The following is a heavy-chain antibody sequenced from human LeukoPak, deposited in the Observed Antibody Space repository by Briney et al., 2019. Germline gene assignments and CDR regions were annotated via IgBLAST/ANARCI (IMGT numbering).Heavy chain of an antibody. D-gene: IGHD3-10*01. V-gene: IGHV3-21*01. Sequence: GGSLRLSCADSGFTFSNYNMNWVRQAPGKTMEWVSSITSSGTYTFYADSVKGRFTISRDNAKNSLYLQMNSLGAEDTAVYFCRGVRGGTEADYWGQGTLVTVSS. CDR3: RGVRGGTEADY. CDR2: ITSSGTYT. J-gene: IGHJ4*02. CDR1: GFTFSNYN.